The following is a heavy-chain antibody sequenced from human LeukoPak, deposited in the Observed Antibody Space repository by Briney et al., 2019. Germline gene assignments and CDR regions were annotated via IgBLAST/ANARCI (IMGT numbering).Heavy chain of an antibody. CDR3: AGKGGLPVDV. CDR2: IYYSGST. D-gene: IGHD2-15*01. CDR1: GGSIGSSSYY. J-gene: IGHJ6*04. Sequence: SETLSLTCTVSGGSIGSSSYYWGWIRQPPGKGLEWIGSIYYSGSTYYNPSLKSRVTISVDTSKNQFSLKLSSVTAADTAVYYCAGKGGLPVDVWGKGTTVTVSS. V-gene: IGHV4-39*01.